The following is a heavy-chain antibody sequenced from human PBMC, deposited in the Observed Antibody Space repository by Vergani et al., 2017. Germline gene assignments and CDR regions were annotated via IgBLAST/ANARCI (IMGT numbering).Heavy chain of an antibody. J-gene: IGHJ6*03. V-gene: IGHV3-11*01. D-gene: IGHD2-2*02. CDR1: GFTFSDYY. CDR2: ISSSGSII. CDR3: ARLDIVVVPAAISLCYYYYMDV. Sequence: QVQLVESGGGLVKPGGSLRLSCAASGFTFSDYYMSWIRQAPGKGLEWVSYISSSGSIIYYADSVKGRFTISRDNAKNSLYLQMNSLRAEDTAVYYCARLDIVVVPAAISLCYYYYMDVWGKGTTVTVSS.